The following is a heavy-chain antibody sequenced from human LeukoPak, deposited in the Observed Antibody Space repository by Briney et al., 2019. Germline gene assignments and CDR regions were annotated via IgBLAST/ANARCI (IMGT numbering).Heavy chain of an antibody. CDR2: INHSGST. J-gene: IGHJ4*02. V-gene: IGHV4-39*07. CDR3: ARDVIAAAAPDY. Sequence: SETLSLTCTVSGGSIRTDGSYWAWIRQPPGKGLEWIGEINHSGSTNHNPSLKSRVTISVDTSKNQFSLKLSSVTAADTAVYYCARDVIAAAAPDYWGQGTLVTVSS. CDR1: GGSIRTDGSY. D-gene: IGHD6-13*01.